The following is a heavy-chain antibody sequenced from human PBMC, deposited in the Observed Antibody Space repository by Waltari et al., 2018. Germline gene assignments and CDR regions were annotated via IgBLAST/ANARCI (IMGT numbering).Heavy chain of an antibody. Sequence: QVQLQESDPRLVKPSQTLSLTCTVSGGSISSGGYYWTWIRQHPGKGLEWIGYIYYSGSTYYNPSLESLVSISLDTSKNQFSLKLSSVTDADTAVYYCARRGVGWFDPWGQGTLVTVSS. CDR1: GGSISSGGYY. V-gene: IGHV4-31*01. CDR2: IYYSGST. CDR3: ARRGVGWFDP. D-gene: IGHD1-26*01. J-gene: IGHJ5*02.